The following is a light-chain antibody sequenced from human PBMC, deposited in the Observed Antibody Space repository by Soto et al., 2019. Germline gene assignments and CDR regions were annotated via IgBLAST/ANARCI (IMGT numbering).Light chain of an antibody. Sequence: QSVLTQPPSVSAAPGQKVTISCSGSSSNIGNNYVSWYQLVPGTAPKLLIYDNNKRPSGIPDRFSGSKSGTSATLDITGLQTGDEADYYCGTWDSSLSAVVFGGGTKLTVL. CDR2: DNN. V-gene: IGLV1-51*01. CDR3: GTWDSSLSAVV. J-gene: IGLJ2*01. CDR1: SSNIGNNY.